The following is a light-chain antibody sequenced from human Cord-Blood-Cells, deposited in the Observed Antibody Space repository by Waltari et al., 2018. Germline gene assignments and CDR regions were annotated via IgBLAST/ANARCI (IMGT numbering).Light chain of an antibody. CDR1: SSNIGSNT. V-gene: IGLV1-44*01. J-gene: IGLJ2*01. CDR3: AAWDDSLNGVV. Sequence: QSVLTQPPSASGTSGQRVTIYCSGSSSNIGSNTVNWYQQLPGTAPKLRIYSNTQRPSGVPDRFSGSKSGTSASLAISGLQSEDEADYYCAAWDDSLNGVVFGGGTKLTVL. CDR2: SNT.